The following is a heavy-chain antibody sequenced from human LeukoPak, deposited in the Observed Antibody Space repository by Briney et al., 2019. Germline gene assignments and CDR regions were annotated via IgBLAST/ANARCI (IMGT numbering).Heavy chain of an antibody. CDR3: ARVSTMVGYGMDV. CDR1: GGSISSGDYY. J-gene: IGHJ6*02. Sequence: PSETLSLTCTVSGGSISSGDYYWSWIRQPPGKGLEWIGYIYYSGSTYYNPSLKSRVTISVDTSKNQFSLKLSSVTAADTAVYYCARVSTMVGYGMDVWGQGTTVTVSS. V-gene: IGHV4-30-4*01. D-gene: IGHD3-10*02. CDR2: IYYSGST.